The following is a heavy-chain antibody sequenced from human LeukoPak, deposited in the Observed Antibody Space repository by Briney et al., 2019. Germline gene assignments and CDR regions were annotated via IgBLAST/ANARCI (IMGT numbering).Heavy chain of an antibody. D-gene: IGHD6-13*01. CDR2: ISSSSSYI. CDR1: GFTFSTYS. CDR3: ARKWYSSSWSDSLYFDY. V-gene: IGHV3-21*01. J-gene: IGHJ4*02. Sequence: PGGSLRLSCAASGFTFSTYSMNWVRQAPGKGLEWVSSISSSSSYIYYVDSVKGRFTISRDNAKNSLYLQTNSLRAEDTAVYYCARKWYSSSWSDSLYFDYWGQGTLVTVSS.